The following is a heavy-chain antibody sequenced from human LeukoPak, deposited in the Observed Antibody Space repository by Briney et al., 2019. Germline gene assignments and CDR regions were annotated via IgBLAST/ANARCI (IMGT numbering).Heavy chain of an antibody. V-gene: IGHV4-59*08. CDR1: DGSISINY. CDR3: ARHYDNDSYYYAHFDY. CDR2: IYFRGST. Sequence: SETLSLTCTVSDGSISINYWTWIRQPPGKGLEWIGNIYFRGSTNYNPSLKSRVTISIDTSKNQLSLKLSSVTAADTAVYYCARHYDNDSYYYAHFDYWGQGTLVTVSS. D-gene: IGHD3-22*01. J-gene: IGHJ4*01.